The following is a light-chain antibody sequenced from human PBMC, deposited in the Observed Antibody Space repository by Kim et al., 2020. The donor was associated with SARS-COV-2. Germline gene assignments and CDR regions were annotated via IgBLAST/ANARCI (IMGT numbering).Light chain of an antibody. CDR1: QSLVHSDGNTY. Sequence: DVVMTQSPLSLPVTLGQPASISCRSSQSLVHSDGNTYLNWFQQRPGQSPRRLICKVSNRDSGVPDRFSGSGSGTDFTLKISRVEAEDVGVYYCMQGTHWWTFGQGTKVDIK. CDR2: KVS. CDR3: MQGTHWWT. V-gene: IGKV2-30*02. J-gene: IGKJ1*01.